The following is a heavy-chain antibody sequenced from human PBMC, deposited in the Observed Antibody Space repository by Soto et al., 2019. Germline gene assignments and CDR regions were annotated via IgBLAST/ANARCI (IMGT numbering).Heavy chain of an antibody. V-gene: IGHV1-69*13. CDR1: GGTFSSYA. CDR2: IIPIFGTA. Sequence: SVKVSCKASGGTFSSYAISWVRRAPGQGLEWMGGIIPIFGTANYAQKFQGRVTITADESTSTAYMELSSLRSEDTAVYYCARVGPYYDSSGYWFDPWGQGTLVTVSS. J-gene: IGHJ5*02. CDR3: ARVGPYYDSSGYWFDP. D-gene: IGHD3-22*01.